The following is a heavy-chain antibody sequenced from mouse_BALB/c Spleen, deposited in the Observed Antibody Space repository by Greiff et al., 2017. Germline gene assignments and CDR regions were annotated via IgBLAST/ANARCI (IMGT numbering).Heavy chain of an antibody. CDR1: GFTFNTYA. J-gene: IGHJ4*01. V-gene: IGHV10-1*02. CDR2: IRSKSNNYAT. Sequence: EVQLVESGGGLVQPKGSLKLSCAASGFTFNTYAMNWVRQAPGKGLEWVARIRSKSNNYATYYADSVKDRFTISRDDSQSMLYLQMNNLKTEDTAMYYCVRHRSAMDYWGQGTSVTVSS. D-gene: IGHD2-14*01. CDR3: VRHRSAMDY.